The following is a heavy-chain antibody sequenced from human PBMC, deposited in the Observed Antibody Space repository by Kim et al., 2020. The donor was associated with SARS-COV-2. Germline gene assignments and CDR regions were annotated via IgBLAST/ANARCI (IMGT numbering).Heavy chain of an antibody. V-gene: IGHV3-23*01. D-gene: IGHD2-21*01. J-gene: IGHJ4*02. CDR3: AKFVAIVGEYFDY. CDR2: ISSSGGST. Sequence: GGSLRLSCAASEFGFSNYAMGWVRQAPGKGLEWVSTISSSGGSTFFADSVKGRFTISRDNSKNTLYLQMSSLRAEDTAVYYCAKFVAIVGEYFDYWGQGTLVTVSS. CDR1: EFGFSNYA.